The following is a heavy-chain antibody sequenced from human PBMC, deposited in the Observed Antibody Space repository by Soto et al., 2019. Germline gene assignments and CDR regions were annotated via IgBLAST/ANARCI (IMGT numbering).Heavy chain of an antibody. CDR2: IIPLLDIA. CDR3: ATFYSGT. V-gene: IGHV1-69*02. Sequence: QVQLVQSGAEVKKPGSSVRVSCKASGDTFNSQTFSWVRQAPGQGLEWMGRIIPLLDIANYAQKFQGRLTLSADTSTTTAHLELNSLRSEDTATYYCATFYSGTWGQGTLVTVSA. CDR1: GDTFNSQT. D-gene: IGHD1-26*01. J-gene: IGHJ4*02.